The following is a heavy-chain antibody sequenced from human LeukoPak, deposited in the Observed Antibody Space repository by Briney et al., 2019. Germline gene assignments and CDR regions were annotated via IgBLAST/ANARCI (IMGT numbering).Heavy chain of an antibody. CDR3: ARDYGDYLRNFDY. D-gene: IGHD4-17*01. Sequence: PSETLSLTCAVYGGSFSGYYWSWIRQPLGKGLEWIGEINHSGSTNYNPSLKSRVTISVDTSKNQFSLKLSSVTAADTAVYYCARDYGDYLRNFDYWGQGTLVTVSS. CDR1: GGSFSGYY. J-gene: IGHJ4*02. V-gene: IGHV4-34*01. CDR2: INHSGST.